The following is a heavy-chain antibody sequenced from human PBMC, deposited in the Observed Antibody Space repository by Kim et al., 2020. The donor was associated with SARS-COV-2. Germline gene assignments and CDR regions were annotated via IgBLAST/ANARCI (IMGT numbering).Heavy chain of an antibody. V-gene: IGHV6-1*01. CDR3: TRAVFGSGRIDY. D-gene: IGHD6-19*01. J-gene: IGHJ4*02. Sequence: DYAVSVKSRITINPDTSKNQFSLQLNSVTPEDTAVYYCTRAVFGSGRIDYWGQGTLVSVSS.